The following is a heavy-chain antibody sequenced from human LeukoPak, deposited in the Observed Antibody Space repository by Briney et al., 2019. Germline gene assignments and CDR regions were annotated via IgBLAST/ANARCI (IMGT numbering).Heavy chain of an antibody. D-gene: IGHD1-1*01. CDR3: AQVGTEVDH. V-gene: IGHV3-11*01. Sequence: GGSLRLSCTASGFTFSDYILSWVRQAPGKGLEWVAYIGPTDSSIYYEDSVRGRFTISRDNTKNPIHLQMTSLRAEDTAVYFCAQVGTEVDHWGQGTRVTVSS. J-gene: IGHJ4*02. CDR2: IGPTDSSI. CDR1: GFTFSDYI.